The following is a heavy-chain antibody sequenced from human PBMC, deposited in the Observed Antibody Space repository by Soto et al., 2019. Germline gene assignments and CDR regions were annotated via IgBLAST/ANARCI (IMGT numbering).Heavy chain of an antibody. V-gene: IGHV3-53*02. CDR3: TRETGFSGSYGTYHYYYYYGMDV. D-gene: IGHD1-26*01. CDR1: GFTVSSKY. Sequence: EVQLVETGGGLIQPGGSLRLSCAASGFTVSSKYMSWVRQAPGKGLEWVSVIYSGGTTYYADSVKDRFIISRDTSKNTVYLQLNSLRAEDTAVYYCTRETGFSGSYGTYHYYYYYGMDVWGQGTTVTVSS. J-gene: IGHJ6*02. CDR2: IYSGGTT.